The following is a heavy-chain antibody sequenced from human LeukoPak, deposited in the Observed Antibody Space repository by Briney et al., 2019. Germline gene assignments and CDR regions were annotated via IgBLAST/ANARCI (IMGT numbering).Heavy chain of an antibody. CDR3: AREAVSGSSYFDY. V-gene: IGHV3-21*01. CDR1: GFTFKNYH. J-gene: IGHJ4*02. Sequence: GGSLRLSCAASGFTFKNYHMNWVRQVPGKGPQWVSSITDNGLPIYYADSVKGRFTISRDNAENSLYLQMDSLRAEDTAVYCCAREAVSGSSYFDYWGLGTLVTVSS. CDR2: ITDNGLPI. D-gene: IGHD6-19*01.